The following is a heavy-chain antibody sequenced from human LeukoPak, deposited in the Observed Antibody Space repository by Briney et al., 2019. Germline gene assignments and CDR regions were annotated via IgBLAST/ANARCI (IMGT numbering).Heavy chain of an antibody. D-gene: IGHD2-2*01. CDR2: IDHSGST. Sequence: PSETLSLTCAVYGGSFSGYYWSWIRQPPGKGLEWIGEIDHSGSTNYNPSLKSRATISVDTSKNQFSLKLSSVTAADTAVYYCARAPGYCSSTSCYYYYGMDVWGQGTTVTVSS. J-gene: IGHJ6*02. V-gene: IGHV4-34*01. CDR3: ARAPGYCSSTSCYYYYGMDV. CDR1: GGSFSGYY.